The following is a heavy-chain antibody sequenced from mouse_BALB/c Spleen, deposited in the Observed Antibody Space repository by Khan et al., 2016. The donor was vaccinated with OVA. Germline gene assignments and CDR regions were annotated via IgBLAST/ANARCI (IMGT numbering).Heavy chain of an antibody. J-gene: IGHJ2*01. CDR1: GYSFTGYF. Sequence: EVQLQQSGPELVKPGASVKISCKASGYSFTGYFMHWVMQSHGKSLEWIGRINPHIGETFYNQKFKGKATLTVDESSSTAHLELRSLASEDSAVYFCARISGSDFDYWGQGTTLTVSS. CDR2: INPHIGET. V-gene: IGHV1-20*02. CDR3: ARISGSDFDY. D-gene: IGHD1-1*01.